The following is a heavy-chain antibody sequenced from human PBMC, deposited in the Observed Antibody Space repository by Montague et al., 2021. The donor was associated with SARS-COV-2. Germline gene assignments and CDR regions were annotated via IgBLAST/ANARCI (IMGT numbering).Heavy chain of an antibody. D-gene: IGHD3-10*01. CDR1: SGSIISSGYY. V-gene: IGHV4-39*02. Sequence: ETLSLTCSVSSGSIISSGYYWGWIRQPPGKELEWIGNIYYSGTXYYNPSLQSRGTISVDTSKNHLSLRLSSVTAADTAVYFCARGMIRGVTTPFDYWGQGSQVTVSS. J-gene: IGHJ4*02. CDR3: ARGMIRGVTTPFDY. CDR2: IYYSGTX.